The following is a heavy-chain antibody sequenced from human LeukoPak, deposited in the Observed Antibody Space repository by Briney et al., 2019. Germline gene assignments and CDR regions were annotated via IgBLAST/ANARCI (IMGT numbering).Heavy chain of an antibody. V-gene: IGHV1-46*01. D-gene: IGHD6-19*01. CDR3: AKDFPWAVAGNVD. CDR1: GYTFTSYY. CDR2: INPSGGST. Sequence: ASVKVSCKASGYTFTSYYMHWVRQAPGQGLEWMGIINPSGGSTSYAQKFQGRVTMTRDTSTSTVYMELSSLRSEDTAVYYCAKDFPWAVAGNVDWGQGTLVAVSS. J-gene: IGHJ4*02.